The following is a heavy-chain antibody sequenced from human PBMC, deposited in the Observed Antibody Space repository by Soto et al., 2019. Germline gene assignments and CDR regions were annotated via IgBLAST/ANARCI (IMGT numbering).Heavy chain of an antibody. CDR1: GGSISSYY. Sequence: QVQLQESGPGLVKPSETLSLTCTVSGGSISSYYWSWIRQPPGKGLEWIGYIYYSGSTNYNPSLQSRVTISVDTSKNQFSLKLSSVTAAETAVYYCARVPPYCGGDCYSFAFDIWGQGTMVTVSS. D-gene: IGHD2-21*02. CDR2: IYYSGST. J-gene: IGHJ3*02. CDR3: ARVPPYCGGDCYSFAFDI. V-gene: IGHV4-59*01.